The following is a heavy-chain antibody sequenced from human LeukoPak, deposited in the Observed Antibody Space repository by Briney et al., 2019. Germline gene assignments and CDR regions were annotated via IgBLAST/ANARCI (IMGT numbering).Heavy chain of an antibody. V-gene: IGHV4-59*05. CDR1: GGSIRNYY. CDR3: ARHWSRDYYDFWSGYYTGLNY. D-gene: IGHD3-3*01. CDR2: IYYSGST. J-gene: IGHJ4*02. Sequence: PSETLSLTCSVSGGSIRNYYWTWIRQPPGKGLEWIGSIYYSGSTYYNPSLKSRVTISVDTSKNQFSLKLSSVTAADTAVYYYARHWSRDYYDFWSGYYTGLNYWGQGTLVTVSS.